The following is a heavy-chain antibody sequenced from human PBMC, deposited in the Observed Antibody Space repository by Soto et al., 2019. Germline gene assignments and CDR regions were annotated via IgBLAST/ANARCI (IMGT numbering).Heavy chain of an antibody. CDR3: AKDQQEGYCSSTSCYASAFDI. D-gene: IGHD2-2*01. J-gene: IGHJ3*02. Sequence: GGSLRLSCAASGFTFSSYAMSWVRQAPGKGLEWVSAISGSGGSTYYADSVKGRFTISGENSKNTLYLQMNSLRAEDTAVYYCAKDQQEGYCSSTSCYASAFDIWGQGTMVTVSS. V-gene: IGHV3-23*01. CDR1: GFTFSSYA. CDR2: ISGSGGST.